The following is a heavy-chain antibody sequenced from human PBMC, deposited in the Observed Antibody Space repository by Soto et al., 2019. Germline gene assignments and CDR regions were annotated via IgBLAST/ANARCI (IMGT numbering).Heavy chain of an antibody. CDR2: ISWDGGST. Sequence: PGGSLRLSCAASGFTFDDYTMHWVRQAPGKGLEWVSLISWDGGSTYYADSVKGRFTISRDNSKNSLYLQMNSLRTEDTALYYCAKDIAPRHRYRAMDVWGQGTTVTVSS. J-gene: IGHJ6*02. D-gene: IGHD3-16*02. CDR3: AKDIAPRHRYRAMDV. V-gene: IGHV3-43*01. CDR1: GFTFDDYT.